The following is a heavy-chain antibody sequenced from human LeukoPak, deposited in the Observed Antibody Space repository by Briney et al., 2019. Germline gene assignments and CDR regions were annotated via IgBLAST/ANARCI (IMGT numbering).Heavy chain of an antibody. J-gene: IGHJ3*02. CDR1: GFTFSSYG. Sequence: GKSLRLSCAASGFTFSSYGMHWVRQAPGKGLEGVAVISSDGSNEDYADPVKGRFTISRDNSKNTLYLQMNSLRAEDTAVYYCAKDDRDGYNYDPFDIWGQGTMVTVSS. V-gene: IGHV3-30*18. CDR3: AKDDRDGYNYDPFDI. CDR2: ISSDGSNE. D-gene: IGHD5-24*01.